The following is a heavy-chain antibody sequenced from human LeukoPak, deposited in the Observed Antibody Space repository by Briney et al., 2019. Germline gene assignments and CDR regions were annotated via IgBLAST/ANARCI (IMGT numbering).Heavy chain of an antibody. J-gene: IGHJ6*03. CDR2: IIPIFGTA. V-gene: IGHV1-69*05. CDR1: GGTFSSYA. D-gene: IGHD5-24*01. CDR3: ARAEYGLQFGNYYYYMDV. Sequence: SVKVSCKASGGTFSSYAISWVRQAPGQGLEWMGGIIPIFGTANYAQKFQGRVTITTDESTSTAYMELSSLRSEDTAVYYCARAEYGLQFGNYYYYMDVWGKGTTVTVSS.